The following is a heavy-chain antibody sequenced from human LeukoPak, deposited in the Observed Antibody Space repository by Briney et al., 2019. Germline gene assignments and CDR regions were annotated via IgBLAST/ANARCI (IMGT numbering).Heavy chain of an antibody. CDR2: MNPNSGNT. CDR1: GYPFTSYD. J-gene: IGHJ4*02. CDR3: ARGIRIVVVPAAKYYFDY. D-gene: IGHD2-2*01. V-gene: IGHV1-8*01. Sequence: GASVKVSCKASGYPFTSYDINWVRQATGQGLEWMGWMNPNSGNTGYAQKFQGRVTMTRNTSISTAYMELSSLRSEDTAVYYCARGIRIVVVPAAKYYFDYWGQGTLVTVSS.